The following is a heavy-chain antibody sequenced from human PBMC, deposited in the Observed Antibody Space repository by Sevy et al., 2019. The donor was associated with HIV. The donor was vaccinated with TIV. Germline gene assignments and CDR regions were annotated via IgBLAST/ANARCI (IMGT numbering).Heavy chain of an antibody. D-gene: IGHD3-22*01. J-gene: IGHJ4*02. Sequence: ASVKVSCKASGYTFTGYYMHWVRQAPGQGLEWMGWINPNSGGTNYAQKFQGRVTMTRDTSISTAYMELSRLRSDDTAVYYCARTYYDSSAIGYWGQGTLVTVSS. CDR2: INPNSGGT. CDR1: GYTFTGYY. CDR3: ARTYYDSSAIGY. V-gene: IGHV1-2*02.